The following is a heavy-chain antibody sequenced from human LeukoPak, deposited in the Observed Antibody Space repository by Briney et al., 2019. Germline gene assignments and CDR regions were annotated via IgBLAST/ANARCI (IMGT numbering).Heavy chain of an antibody. V-gene: IGHV4-31*03. CDR3: AVLVAAASNWFFHL. Sequence: PSETLSLTCTVSGGSISSGGYYWSWIRQLPGKGLEWIGYIYYSGSTYYNPSLKSRVTISIDTSKNQFSLKVTSVTAADTAVYYCAVLVAAASNWFFHLWGRGTLVTVSS. J-gene: IGHJ2*01. D-gene: IGHD2-8*02. CDR1: GGSISSGGYY. CDR2: IYYSGST.